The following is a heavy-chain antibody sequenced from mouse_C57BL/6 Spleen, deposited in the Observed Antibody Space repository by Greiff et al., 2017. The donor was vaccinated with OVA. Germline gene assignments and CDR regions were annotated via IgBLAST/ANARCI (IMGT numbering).Heavy chain of an antibody. CDR1: GYAFSSYW. CDR2: IYPGDGDT. Sequence: VQLQQSGAELVKPGASVKISCKASGYAFSSYWMNRVKQRPGKGLEWIGQIYPGDGDTNYNGKFNGKATLTADKASSTAYMQLSSLTSEDSAVCFGAGSGGFAYWGQGTLVTVSA. V-gene: IGHV1-80*01. CDR3: AGSGGFAY. D-gene: IGHD3-1*01. J-gene: IGHJ3*01.